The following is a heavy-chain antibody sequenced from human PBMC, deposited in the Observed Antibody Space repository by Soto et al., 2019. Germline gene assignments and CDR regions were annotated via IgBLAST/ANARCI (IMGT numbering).Heavy chain of an antibody. J-gene: IGHJ6*02. CDR2: ISGSGGST. CDR1: GFTFSSYA. V-gene: IGHV3-23*01. CDR3: AKVRKRSADYYYYGMDV. Sequence: GGSLRLSCAASGFTFSSYAMSWVRQAPGKGLEWVSAISGSGGSTYYADSVKGRFTISRDDSKNTLYLQMNSLRAEDTAVYYCAKVRKRSADYYYYGMDVWGQGTTVTVSS. D-gene: IGHD4-17*01.